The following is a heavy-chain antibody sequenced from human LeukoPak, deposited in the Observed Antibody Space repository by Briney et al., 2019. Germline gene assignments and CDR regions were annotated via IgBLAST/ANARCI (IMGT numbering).Heavy chain of an antibody. D-gene: IGHD6-13*01. J-gene: IGHJ3*02. CDR3: ARVNSNGRQQLVAFDI. CDR2: ISSSSSYI. CDR1: GFTFSSYS. Sequence: GGSLRLSCAASGFTFSSYSMNWVRQAPGNGLEWVSSISSSSSYIYYADSVKGRFTISRDNAKNSLYLQMNSLRAEDTAVYYCARVNSNGRQQLVAFDIWGQGTMVTVSS. V-gene: IGHV3-21*01.